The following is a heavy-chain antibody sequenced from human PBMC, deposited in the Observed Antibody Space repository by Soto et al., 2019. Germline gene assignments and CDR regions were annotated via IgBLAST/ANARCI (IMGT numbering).Heavy chain of an antibody. J-gene: IGHJ6*02. D-gene: IGHD1-1*01. CDR3: TTTSPYYYYGMDV. CDR1: GYSFTSYW. CDR2: IDPSDSYT. Sequence: GESLKISCKGSGYSFTSYWISWVRQMPGKGLEWMGRIDPSDSYTNYSPSFQGHITISADKSISTAYLQWSSLKASDTAMYYCTTTSPYYYYGMDVWGQGTTVTVSS. V-gene: IGHV5-10-1*01.